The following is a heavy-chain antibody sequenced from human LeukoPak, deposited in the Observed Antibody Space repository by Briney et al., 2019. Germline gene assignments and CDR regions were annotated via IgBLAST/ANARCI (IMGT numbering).Heavy chain of an antibody. Sequence: SGGSLRLSCAASGFTVSSNYMSWVRQAPGKGLEWVSVIYSGGSTYYADSVKGRFTISRDNSKNTLYLQMNSLRAEDTAVYYCASGNILTGYPFDYWGQGTLVTVSS. CDR3: ASGNILTGYPFDY. CDR1: GFTVSSNY. CDR2: IYSGGST. J-gene: IGHJ4*02. D-gene: IGHD3-9*01. V-gene: IGHV3-66*01.